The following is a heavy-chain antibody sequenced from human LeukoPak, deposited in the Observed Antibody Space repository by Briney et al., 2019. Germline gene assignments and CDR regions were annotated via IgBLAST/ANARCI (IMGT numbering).Heavy chain of an antibody. CDR2: IWSDGSVK. V-gene: IGHV3-33*01. CDR3: ATLTAGGRDP. J-gene: IGHJ5*02. D-gene: IGHD6-13*01. Sequence: GRSLRLSCAASGFTFSSYGMHWVRQAPGKGLEWLAVIWSDGSVKRYADSVKGRFTISRDNSKNTLFLQMNSLRAGDTAVYYCATLTAGGRDPWGQGTLVTVSS. CDR1: GFTFSSYG.